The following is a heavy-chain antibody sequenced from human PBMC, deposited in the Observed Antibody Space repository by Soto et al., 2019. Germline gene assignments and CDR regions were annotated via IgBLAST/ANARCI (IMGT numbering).Heavy chain of an antibody. Sequence: QVQLQESGPGLVKPSGTLSLTCAVSSDSISSSNWWSWVRQPPGKGLEWIGEVFPTGNTNYNPSLMSRVTISVDKSKNHFSLNLSSVTAADTAIYYCARRPTAELPSNWFDPWGQGILVTVSS. D-gene: IGHD2-15*01. CDR2: VFPTGNT. V-gene: IGHV4-4*02. CDR3: ARRPTAELPSNWFDP. J-gene: IGHJ5*02. CDR1: SDSISSSNW.